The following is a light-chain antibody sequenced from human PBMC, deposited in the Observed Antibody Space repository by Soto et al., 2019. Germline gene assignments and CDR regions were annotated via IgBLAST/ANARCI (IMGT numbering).Light chain of an antibody. CDR1: QSIRTY. Sequence: EIVLTQSPVTLSLSPGERATLSCRASQSIRTYLAWYQQKPGQAPRLLINDASNRATGIPARFSGSGSGTACTLIISSLEPEDFAVYYCHQRSTWPITFGGGTKFEIK. CDR3: HQRSTWPIT. CDR2: DAS. J-gene: IGKJ4*01. V-gene: IGKV3-11*01.